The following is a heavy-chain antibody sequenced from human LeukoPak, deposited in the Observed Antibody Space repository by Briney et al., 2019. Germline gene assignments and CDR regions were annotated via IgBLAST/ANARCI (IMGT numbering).Heavy chain of an antibody. CDR2: ISGSGRTT. CDR3: AKAASSSWPSYYYGMDV. V-gene: IGHV3-23*01. CDR1: GFSFSEYA. J-gene: IGHJ6*02. D-gene: IGHD6-13*01. Sequence: GSLRLSCAASGFSFSEYAMSWVRQAPGKGLEWVSIISGSGRTTDYADSVKGRFTISRDNSKNTVYLQMSSLRVDDTAVYYCAKAASSSWPSYYYGMDVWGQGTTVTVSS.